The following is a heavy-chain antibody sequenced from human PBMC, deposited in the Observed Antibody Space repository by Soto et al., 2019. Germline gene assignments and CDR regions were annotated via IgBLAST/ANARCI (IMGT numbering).Heavy chain of an antibody. V-gene: IGHV1-69*02. CDR3: ARLGPHYYGSGSHWCDP. D-gene: IGHD3-10*01. J-gene: IGHJ5*02. CDR2: IIPILGIA. CDR1: GGTFSSYT. Sequence: QVQLVQSGAEVKKPGSSVKVSCKASGGTFSSYTISWVRQAPGQGLEWMGRIIPILGIANYAQKFQGRVTITADKSTSTAYMELSSLRSEDTAVYYCARLGPHYYGSGSHWCDPWGQGTLVTVSS.